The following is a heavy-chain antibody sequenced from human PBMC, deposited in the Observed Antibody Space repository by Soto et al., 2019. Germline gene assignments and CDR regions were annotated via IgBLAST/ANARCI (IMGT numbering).Heavy chain of an antibody. Sequence: ASVKVSCKASGYTFTSYAMHWVRQAPGQRLEWMGWINAGNGNTKYSQKFQGRVTITRDTSASTAYMELSSLRSEDTAVYYCARADGLLWFGEETYFDYWGQGTLVTVS. V-gene: IGHV1-3*01. D-gene: IGHD3-10*01. CDR3: ARADGLLWFGEETYFDY. CDR1: GYTFTSYA. J-gene: IGHJ4*02. CDR2: INAGNGNT.